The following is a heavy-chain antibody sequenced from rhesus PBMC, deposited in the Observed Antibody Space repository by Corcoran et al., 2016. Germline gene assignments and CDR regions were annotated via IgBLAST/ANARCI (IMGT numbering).Heavy chain of an antibody. CDR2: INPYNGNT. Sequence: VQLATSRAKVSQHGSPGGGTCIAPRYPFTAHYNPGAPPGPRQGLEWMGWINPYNGNTKYAQKFQGRVTMTRDTSTSTAYMELSSLRSEDTAVYYCARVWGSSYHAGFDYWGQGVVVTVSS. D-gene: IGHD4-29*01. V-gene: IGHV1S2*01. J-gene: IGHJ6*01. CDR1: RYPFTAHY. CDR3: ARVWGSSYHAGFDY.